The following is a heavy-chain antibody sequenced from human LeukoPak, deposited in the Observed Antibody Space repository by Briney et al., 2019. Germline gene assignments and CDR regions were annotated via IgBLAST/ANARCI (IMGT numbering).Heavy chain of an antibody. J-gene: IGHJ4*02. V-gene: IGHV1-18*01. D-gene: IGHD3-10*01. CDR2: ISAYNGIP. Sequence: ASVKVSCKASGGTFRTYSVTWVRQAPGRGLEWMGWISAYNGIPKYAENLQGRVTMTIDTSTSTAYMELRSLRSDDTAVYYCARDHSGFHFDYWGQGTLVTVSS. CDR1: GGTFRTYS. CDR3: ARDHSGFHFDY.